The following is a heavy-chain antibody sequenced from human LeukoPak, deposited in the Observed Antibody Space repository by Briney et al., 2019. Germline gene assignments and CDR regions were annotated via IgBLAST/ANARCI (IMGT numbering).Heavy chain of an antibody. J-gene: IGHJ3*02. CDR2: ISTSGST. CDR1: GGSISSGTYY. D-gene: IGHD5-18*01. CDR3: ARRYSSGSDDAFII. V-gene: IGHV4-61*02. Sequence: SSETLSLTCTVSGGSISSGTYYWSWIRQPAGKGLEWIGRISTSGSTHYNPSLQSRVTISADTSKNQFSLKVNSVTAADTAVYYCARRYSSGSDDAFIIWGQGTMVTVSS.